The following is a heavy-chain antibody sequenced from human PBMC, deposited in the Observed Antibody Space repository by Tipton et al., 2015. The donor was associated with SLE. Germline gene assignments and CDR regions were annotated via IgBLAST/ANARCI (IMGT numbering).Heavy chain of an antibody. CDR2: IYYSGST. Sequence: LRLSCTFSGGSISSGGYYWSWIRQHPGKGLEWIGYIYYSGSTYYNPSLKSRVTISVDTSKNQFSLKLSSVTAADTAVYYCAMGGVHDAFDIWGQGTMVTVSS. J-gene: IGHJ3*02. CDR3: AMGGVHDAFDI. D-gene: IGHD1-26*01. V-gene: IGHV4-31*03. CDR1: GGSISSGGYY.